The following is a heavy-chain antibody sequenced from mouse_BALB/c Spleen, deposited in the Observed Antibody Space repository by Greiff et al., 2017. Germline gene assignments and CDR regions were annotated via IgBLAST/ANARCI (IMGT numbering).Heavy chain of an antibody. Sequence: VQLKQSGPELVKPGASVKISCKASGYSFTGYYMHWVKQSHVKSIEWIGRINPYNGATSYNQNFKDKASLTVDKSSSTAYMELHSLTSEDSAVYYCARKTVVEGYWYFDVWGAGTTVTVSS. J-gene: IGHJ1*01. V-gene: IGHV1-31*01. CDR1: GYSFTGYY. D-gene: IGHD1-1*01. CDR3: ARKTVVEGYWYFDV. CDR2: INPYNGAT.